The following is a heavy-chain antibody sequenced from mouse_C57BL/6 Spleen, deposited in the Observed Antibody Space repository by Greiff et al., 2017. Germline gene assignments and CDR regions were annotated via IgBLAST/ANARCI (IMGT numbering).Heavy chain of an antibody. CDR3: ARSYYGSTFAY. Sequence: DVQLVESGGGLVKPGGSLKLSCAASGFTFSDYGMHWVRQAPEKGLEWVAYISSGSSTIYYADTVKGRFTISRDNAKNTLFLQLTSLRSEDTAMYYCARSYYGSTFAYWGQGTLVTVSA. V-gene: IGHV5-17*01. D-gene: IGHD1-1*01. CDR1: GFTFSDYG. CDR2: ISSGSSTI. J-gene: IGHJ3*01.